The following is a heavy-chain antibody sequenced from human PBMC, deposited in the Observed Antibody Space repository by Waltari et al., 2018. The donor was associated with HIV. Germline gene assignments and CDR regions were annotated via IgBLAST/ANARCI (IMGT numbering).Heavy chain of an antibody. CDR3: ARHPLPRYSSSWFFDY. D-gene: IGHD6-13*01. Sequence: EVQLVQSGAEVKKPGESLKISCKGSGYSFTSYWIGWVRQMPGKGLEWMGINDPGDSATRYSPSFQGQVTSSSDKSIGTAYLQWSCLKASDTAMYYCARHPLPRYSSSWFFDYWGQGTLVTVSS. CDR2: NDPGDSAT. CDR1: GYSFTSYW. V-gene: IGHV5-51*01. J-gene: IGHJ4*02.